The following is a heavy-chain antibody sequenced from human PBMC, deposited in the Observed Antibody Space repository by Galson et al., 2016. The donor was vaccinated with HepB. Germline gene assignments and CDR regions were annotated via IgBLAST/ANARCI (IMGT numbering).Heavy chain of an antibody. D-gene: IGHD3/OR15-3a*01. Sequence: SVKVSCKASGGTFSRFTVTWVRQAPGQGLEWMGWIVPILGVANYPQEFQGRVTITADKSTSTAYMELSSLRSEDTAVYYCARRGGGTGVDYWGQGILVTVSS. V-gene: IGHV1-69*02. J-gene: IGHJ4*02. CDR1: GGTFSRFT. CDR3: ARRGGGTGVDY. CDR2: IVPILGVA.